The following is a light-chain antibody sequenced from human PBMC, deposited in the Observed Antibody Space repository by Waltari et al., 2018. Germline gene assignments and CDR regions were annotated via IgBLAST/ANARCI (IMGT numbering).Light chain of an antibody. CDR3: AVWDDSVSGWV. Sequence: QSVVTQPPSASETPGQRVTISCSGSGSNVGRNYVTWYQQVPGPAPKVVIYRNDRRPSGVTDRFSGSKYGTSASLAISGLRSEDEADYYCAVWDDSVSGWVFGGGTKLTVL. J-gene: IGLJ3*02. CDR2: RND. V-gene: IGLV1-47*01. CDR1: GSNVGRNY.